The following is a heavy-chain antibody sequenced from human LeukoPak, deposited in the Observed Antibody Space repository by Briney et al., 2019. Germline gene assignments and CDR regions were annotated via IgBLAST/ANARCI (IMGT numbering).Heavy chain of an antibody. D-gene: IGHD3-16*01. CDR1: GDSINTYY. CDR2: INYSGST. Sequence: PSETLSLTCTVSGDSINTYYWSWIRQPPGKGLEWIGYINYSGSTVYNPSLKSRVTISLDTSENRFSLGLTSVTAADTAVYYCARVGRGDHTWGSYSFDYWGQGTLVTVSS. J-gene: IGHJ4*02. V-gene: IGHV4-59*01. CDR3: ARVGRGDHTWGSYSFDY.